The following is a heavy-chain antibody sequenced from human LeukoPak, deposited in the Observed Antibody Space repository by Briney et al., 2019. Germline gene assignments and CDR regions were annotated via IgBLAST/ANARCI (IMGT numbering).Heavy chain of an antibody. CDR2: ISGSGGST. J-gene: IGHJ5*02. CDR3: ASLVVTAIQGNWFDP. Sequence: GGSLRLSCAASGFTFSSYAMSWVRQAPGKGLEWVSAISGSGGSTYYADSAKGRFTISRDNSKNTLYLQMNSLRAEDTAVYYCASLVVTAIQGNWFDPWGQGTLVTVSS. CDR1: GFTFSSYA. V-gene: IGHV3-23*01. D-gene: IGHD2-21*02.